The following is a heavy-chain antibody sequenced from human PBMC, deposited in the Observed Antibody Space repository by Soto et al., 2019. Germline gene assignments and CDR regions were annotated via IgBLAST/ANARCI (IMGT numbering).Heavy chain of an antibody. CDR2: IIPILGIA. Sequence: QVQLVQSGAEVKKPGSSVKVSCKASGGTFSSYTISWVRQAPGQGLEWMGRIIPILGIANYAQKFQGRVTITADQSPSTAYMELGSLRSEDTAGYFCAREEDYYGSGAFFDYWGQGTLVTVSS. V-gene: IGHV1-69*08. CDR1: GGTFSSYT. CDR3: AREEDYYGSGAFFDY. J-gene: IGHJ4*02. D-gene: IGHD3-10*01.